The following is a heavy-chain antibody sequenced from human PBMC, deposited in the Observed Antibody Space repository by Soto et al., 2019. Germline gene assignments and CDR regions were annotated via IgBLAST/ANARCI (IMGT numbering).Heavy chain of an antibody. Sequence: PSETLSLTCTVSGDSVNNNDFYWAWIRQPPGKGLVWVVTIFYSGTTYHNPSLKGRVTASVDRSENQFSLKLTSVTASDTAVYYCARLDFRSGYYGGRFDPWGQGTLVTVS. CDR3: ARLDFRSGYYGGRFDP. CDR2: IFYSGTT. D-gene: IGHD3-3*01. J-gene: IGHJ5*02. V-gene: IGHV4-39*01. CDR1: GDSVNNNDFY.